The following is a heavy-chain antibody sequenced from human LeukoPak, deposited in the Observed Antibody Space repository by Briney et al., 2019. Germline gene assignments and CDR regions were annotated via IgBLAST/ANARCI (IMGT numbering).Heavy chain of an antibody. CDR2: ISSSGSTI. D-gene: IGHD3-22*01. V-gene: IGHV3-48*03. J-gene: IGHJ4*02. CDR3: ARGFYYDSSGYYYGGDY. Sequence: GGSLRLSCAASGLTFSSYEMNWVGQAPGKGREWFSYISSSGSTIYYADSVKGRFTISRDNAKNSLYLQMNSLRAEDTAVYYCARGFYYDSSGYYYGGDYWGQGTLVTVSS. CDR1: GLTFSSYE.